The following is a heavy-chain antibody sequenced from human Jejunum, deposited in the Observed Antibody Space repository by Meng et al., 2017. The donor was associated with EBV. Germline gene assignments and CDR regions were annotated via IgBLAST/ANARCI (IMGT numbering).Heavy chain of an antibody. J-gene: IGHJ4*02. CDR3: TREWGADY. D-gene: IGHD3-16*01. CDR1: GFTFSGHA. Sequence: VESGGGVVPPGRSLRLSCAASGFTFSGHAMQWVRQAPGKGLKWVALISNDGNNKYYADSVKGRFTISRDNSKNTLYLQMNSLRVDDTALYYCTREWGADYWGQGTLVTVSS. V-gene: IGHV3-30-3*01. CDR2: ISNDGNNK.